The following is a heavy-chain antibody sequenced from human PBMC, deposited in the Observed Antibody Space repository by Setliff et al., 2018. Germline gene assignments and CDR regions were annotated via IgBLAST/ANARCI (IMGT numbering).Heavy chain of an antibody. J-gene: IGHJ4*02. CDR1: GGSISSYY. CDR2: IYIGGSA. Sequence: KPSETLSLTCTVSGGSISSYYWSWIRQPAGKGLEWIGHIYIGGSANYNPSLKSRVTMSIDTSKNQFSLKLSSVTAADTAVYYCARGGGYSTNDYWGQGTLVTVSS. CDR3: ARGGGYSTNDY. D-gene: IGHD5-18*01. V-gene: IGHV4-4*07.